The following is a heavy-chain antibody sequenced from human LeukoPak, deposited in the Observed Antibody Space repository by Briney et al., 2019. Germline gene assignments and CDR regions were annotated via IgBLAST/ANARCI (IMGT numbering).Heavy chain of an antibody. V-gene: IGHV1-69*13. CDR3: AIDQLERPTNYYYYGMDV. J-gene: IGHJ6*02. Sequence: ASVKVSCKASGGTFSSYAISWVRQAPGQGLEWIGGIIPIFGTANYAQKFQGRVTITADESTSTAYMELSSLRSEDTAVYYCAIDQLERPTNYYYYGMDVWGQGTTVTVSS. CDR1: GGTFSSYA. D-gene: IGHD1-1*01. CDR2: IIPIFGTA.